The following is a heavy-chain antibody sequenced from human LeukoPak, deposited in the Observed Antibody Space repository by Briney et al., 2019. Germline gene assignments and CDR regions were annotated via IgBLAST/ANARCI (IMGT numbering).Heavy chain of an antibody. CDR1: GYSINSGYY. D-gene: IGHD3-16*02. CDR3: ARSPFGGVIDKNYFDY. V-gene: IGHV4-38-2*02. J-gene: IGHJ4*02. CDR2: IYHSGST. Sequence: SETLSLTCTVSGYSINSGYYWGWIRQPPGKGLEWIGSIYHSGSTFYNPSPKSRVTISVDTSKNQFSLKLSSVTAADTAVYYCARSPFGGVIDKNYFDYWGQGTLVTVSS.